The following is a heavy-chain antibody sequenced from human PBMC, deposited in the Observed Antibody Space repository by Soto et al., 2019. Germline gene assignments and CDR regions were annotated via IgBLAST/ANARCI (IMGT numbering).Heavy chain of an antibody. D-gene: IGHD4-17*01. CDR3: ARAPGVREAYGDYGYAFDI. V-gene: IGHV1-3*01. J-gene: IGHJ3*02. CDR1: GYTFTSYA. Sequence: GASVKVSCKASGYTFTSYAMHWVRQAPGQRLEWMGWINAGNGNTKYSQKFQGRVTITRDTSASTAYMELSSLRSEDTAVYYCARAPGVREAYGDYGYAFDIWGQGTMVTVSS. CDR2: INAGNGNT.